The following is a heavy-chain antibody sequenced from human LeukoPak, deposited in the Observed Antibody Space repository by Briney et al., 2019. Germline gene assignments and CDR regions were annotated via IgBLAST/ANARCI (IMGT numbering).Heavy chain of an antibody. Sequence: ASVKVSCKASGYTFTSYDINWVRQATGQGLEWMGWMNPNSGNTGYAQKFQGRVTMTRNTSISTAYMELSRLRSDDTAVYYCARDGADTAMANFDYWGQGTLVTVSS. CDR2: MNPNSGNT. D-gene: IGHD5-18*01. CDR1: GYTFTSYD. J-gene: IGHJ4*02. V-gene: IGHV1-8*01. CDR3: ARDGADTAMANFDY.